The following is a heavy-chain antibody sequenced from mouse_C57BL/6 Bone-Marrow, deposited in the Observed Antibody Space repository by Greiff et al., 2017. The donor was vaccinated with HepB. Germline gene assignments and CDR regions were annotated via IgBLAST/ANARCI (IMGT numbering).Heavy chain of an antibody. CDR2: INPNNGGT. Sequence: EVQLQQSGPELVKPGASVKMSCKASGYTFTDYNMHWVKQSHGKSLEWIGYINPNNGGTSYNQKFKGKATLTVNKSSSTAYMELRSLTSEDSAVYYCARGAYDGYYNDYWGQGTTLTVSS. V-gene: IGHV1-22*01. CDR3: ARGAYDGYYNDY. CDR1: GYTFTDYN. J-gene: IGHJ2*01. D-gene: IGHD2-3*01.